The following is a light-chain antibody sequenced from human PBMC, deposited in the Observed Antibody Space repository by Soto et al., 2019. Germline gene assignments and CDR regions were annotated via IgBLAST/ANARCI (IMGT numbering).Light chain of an antibody. Sequence: EIVMTQSPANLSVSPGERATLSCRASQSISSNLAWYQQKPGQGPRLLIYGASTRATGIPARFSGSGSGTEFTLTISSLQSEDFAVYYGQQYNKWPPYTFGQGTKLEIK. J-gene: IGKJ2*01. CDR3: QQYNKWPPYT. CDR2: GAS. V-gene: IGKV3-15*01. CDR1: QSISSN.